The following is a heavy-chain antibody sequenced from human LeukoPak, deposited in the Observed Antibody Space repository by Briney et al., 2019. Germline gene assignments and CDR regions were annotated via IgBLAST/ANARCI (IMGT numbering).Heavy chain of an antibody. D-gene: IGHD3-10*01. V-gene: IGHV1-24*01. CDR1: GYTLTELS. J-gene: IGHJ5*02. CDR2: FDPEDGET. Sequence: ASVKVSCKVSGYTLTELSMHWVRQAPGKGLEWMGGFDPEDGETIYAQKFQGRVTMTEDTSTDTAYMELSSLRSEDTAVYYCARELKVRGVISPPYNWFDPWGQGTLVTVSS. CDR3: ARELKVRGVISPPYNWFDP.